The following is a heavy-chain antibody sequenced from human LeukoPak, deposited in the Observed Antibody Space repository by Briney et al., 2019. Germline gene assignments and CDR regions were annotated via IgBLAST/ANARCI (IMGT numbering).Heavy chain of an antibody. CDR1: GFTFRSCS. CDR2: ISSSSSYI. J-gene: IGHJ4*02. Sequence: GGTLSLSCAFSGFTFRSCSRNWVRRAPGKGLEWVSSISSSSSYIYYADSVKGRFTISRDNAKNSLYLQMNSLRAEDTAVYYCARFEYSTSSVDYWGQGTLVTVSS. CDR3: ARFEYSTSSVDY. D-gene: IGHD6-6*01. V-gene: IGHV3-21*01.